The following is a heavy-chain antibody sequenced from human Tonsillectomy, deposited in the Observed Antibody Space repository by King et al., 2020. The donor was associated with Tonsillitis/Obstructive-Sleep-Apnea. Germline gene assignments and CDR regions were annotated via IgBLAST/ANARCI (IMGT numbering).Heavy chain of an antibody. CDR2: INPNSGGT. V-gene: IGHV1-2*02. J-gene: IGHJ6*02. CDR3: AREIWSGYYAGSYYGMDV. D-gene: IGHD3-3*01. CDR1: GYTFTGYY. Sequence: VQLVESGAEVKKPGASVKVSCKASGYTFTGYYMHWVRQAPGQGLEWMGWINPNSGGTNYAQKFQGRVTMTRDTSIRTAYMELSRLRSDDTAVYYCAREIWSGYYAGSYYGMDVWGQGTTVTVSS.